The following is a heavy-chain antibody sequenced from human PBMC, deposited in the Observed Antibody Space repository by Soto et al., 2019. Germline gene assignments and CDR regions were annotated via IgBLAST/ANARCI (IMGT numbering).Heavy chain of an antibody. CDR1: GGSISKFY. V-gene: IGHV4-4*07. CDR2: VYATGTT. J-gene: IGHJ5*02. Sequence: SETLSLTCNVSGGSISKFYWAWIRKTAGNGLEWMGRVYATGTTDYNPSLRSRVAMSVDISKKAFSLRLRSVTGADSGVYYCVRDGSKSLRDWFDPWGQGILVTVSS. CDR3: VRDGSKSLRDWFDP.